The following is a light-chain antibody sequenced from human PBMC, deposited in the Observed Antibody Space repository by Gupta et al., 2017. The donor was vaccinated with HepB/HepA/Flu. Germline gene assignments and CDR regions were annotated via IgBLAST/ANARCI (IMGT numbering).Light chain of an antibody. CDR1: SSDVGSHNS. CDR2: DVS. V-gene: IGLV2-14*03. Sequence: QSALTQPASVSGSPGQSITISCTGTSSDVGSHNSVSWYQQHPGKAPKFLIYDVSNRPSGVSYRFSGSKSGNTASLTVSGLQAEDEAYYCCCSYADSYTYVFGTGTKVTVL. J-gene: IGLJ1*01. CDR3: CSYADSYTYV.